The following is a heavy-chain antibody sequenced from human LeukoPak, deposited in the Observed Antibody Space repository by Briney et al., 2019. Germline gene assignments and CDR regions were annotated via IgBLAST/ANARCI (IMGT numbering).Heavy chain of an antibody. CDR2: IYPGDSDT. V-gene: IGHV5-51*01. J-gene: IGHJ2*01. CDR3: AKVVGDWVMLGIRKGWYFDI. CDR1: GYSFSSNW. Sequence: GESLKISCKGSGYSFSSNWIAWVRQMPGKGLEWMGIIYPGDSDTRYSPSFQGQVTISVEESISTAYLQWSSLKASDTAMYYCAKVVGDWVMLGIRKGWYFDIWGRGTPVTVSS. D-gene: IGHD3-22*01.